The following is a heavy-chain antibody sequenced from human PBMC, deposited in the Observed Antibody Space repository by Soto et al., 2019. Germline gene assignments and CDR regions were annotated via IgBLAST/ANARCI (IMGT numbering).Heavy chain of an antibody. CDR1: GYTFTAYY. J-gene: IGHJ6*02. Sequence: ASVKVSCKASGYTFTAYYVHWVRQAPGQGLEWMGWINPNNGATNYAQKFRGRVTVTRDTPTGTAYMELSRLRSDDTAVYYCASLPPPGLYYYAMDVWGQGTTVTVSS. CDR2: INPNNGAT. V-gene: IGHV1-2*02. CDR3: ASLPPPGLYYYAMDV.